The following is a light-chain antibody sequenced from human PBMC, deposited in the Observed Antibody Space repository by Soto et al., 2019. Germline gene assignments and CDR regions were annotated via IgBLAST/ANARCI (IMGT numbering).Light chain of an antibody. V-gene: IGLV1-47*01. Sequence: QSVLTQPPSASGTPGQRVTISCSGSSSNIGSNFVYWYQQFPGTAPKLLIYRNNQRPSGVPDRFSGSKSGTSASLAISGLPSEDEADYYCKAWDNSLNARVFGGGTQLTVL. CDR3: KAWDNSLNARV. J-gene: IGLJ2*01. CDR2: RNN. CDR1: SSNIGSNF.